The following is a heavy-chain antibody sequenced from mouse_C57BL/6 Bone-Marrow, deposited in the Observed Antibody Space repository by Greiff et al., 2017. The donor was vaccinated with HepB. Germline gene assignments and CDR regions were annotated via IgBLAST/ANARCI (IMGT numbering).Heavy chain of an antibody. Sequence: EVKLMESGAELVRPGASVKLSCTASGFNIKDDYMHWVKQRPEQGLEWIGWIDPENGDTEYASKFQGKATITADTSSNTAYLQLSSLTSEDTAVYYCTTFYNLFYYWGQGTTLTVSS. D-gene: IGHD1-3*01. J-gene: IGHJ2*01. V-gene: IGHV14-4*01. CDR2: IDPENGDT. CDR3: TTFYNLFYY. CDR1: GFNIKDDY.